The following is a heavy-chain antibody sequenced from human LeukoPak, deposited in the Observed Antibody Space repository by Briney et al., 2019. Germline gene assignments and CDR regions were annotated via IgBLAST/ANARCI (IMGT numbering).Heavy chain of an antibody. CDR1: GLTFDDYA. CDR2: ISWNSGSI. J-gene: IGHJ4*02. CDR3: AKASSRSWYLHFDY. V-gene: IGHV3-9*01. D-gene: IGHD6-13*01. Sequence: GRSLRLSCAASGLTFDDYAMHWVRQAPGKGLEWVSGISWNSGSISYADSVKGRFTISRDNAKNSPYLQMNSLRAEDTALYYCAKASSRSWYLHFDYCGQGTLVTVSS.